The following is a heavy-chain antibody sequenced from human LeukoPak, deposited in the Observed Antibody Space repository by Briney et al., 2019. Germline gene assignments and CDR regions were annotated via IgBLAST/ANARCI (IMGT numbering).Heavy chain of an antibody. J-gene: IGHJ4*02. V-gene: IGHV3-74*01. CDR3: ARDGREFPFDY. D-gene: IGHD2-15*01. CDR2: INSDGSST. CDR1: GFIFSSYW. Sequence: GGSLRLSCAASGFIFSSYWMHWVRQAPGKGLVWVSRINSDGSSTSYADSVKGRFTISRDNAKNTLYLQMNSLRAEDTAVYYCARDGREFPFDYWGQGTLVTVSS.